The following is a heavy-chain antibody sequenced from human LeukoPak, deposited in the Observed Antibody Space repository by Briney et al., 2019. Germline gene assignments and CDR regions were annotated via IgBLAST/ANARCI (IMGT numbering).Heavy chain of an antibody. V-gene: IGHV3-23*01. CDR2: ISGSDDST. Sequence: GGSLRLSCAVSGFTFSNYAMSWVRQAPGKGLEWVSTISGSDDSTDYADSVKGRFTISRDNAKNSLYLQMNSLRAEDTAVYYCAREGITMVRGDPMDVWGQGTTVTVSS. D-gene: IGHD3-10*01. CDR3: AREGITMVRGDPMDV. CDR1: GFTFSNYA. J-gene: IGHJ6*02.